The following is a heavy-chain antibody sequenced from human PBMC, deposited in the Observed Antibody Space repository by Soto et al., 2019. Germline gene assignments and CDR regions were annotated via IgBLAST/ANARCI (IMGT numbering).Heavy chain of an antibody. J-gene: IGHJ5*02. V-gene: IGHV1-69*02. D-gene: IGHD2-15*01. CDR3: ASDYCSGGSCYWFDP. CDR2: IIPILGIA. Sequence: SVKVSCKASGGTFSSYTISWVRQAPGQGLEWMGRIIPILGIANYAQKFQGRVTITADKSTSTAYMELSSLRSEDTAVYYCASDYCSGGSCYWFDPWGQGTLVTVSS. CDR1: GGTFSSYT.